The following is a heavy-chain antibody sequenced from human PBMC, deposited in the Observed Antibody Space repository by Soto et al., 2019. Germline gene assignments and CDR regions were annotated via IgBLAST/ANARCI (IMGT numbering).Heavy chain of an antibody. D-gene: IGHD3-22*01. CDR2: IIPIFGTA. V-gene: IGHV1-69*13. CDR3: ARDLYDSSGYGY. Sequence: GASVKVSCKASGGTFSSYATSWVRQAPGQGLEWMGGIIPIFGTANYAQKFQGRVTITADESTSTAYMELSSLRSEDTAVYYCARDLYDSSGYGYWGQGTLVTVSS. J-gene: IGHJ4*02. CDR1: GGTFSSYA.